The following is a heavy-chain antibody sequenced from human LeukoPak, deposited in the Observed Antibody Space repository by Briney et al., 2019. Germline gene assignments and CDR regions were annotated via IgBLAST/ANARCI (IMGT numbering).Heavy chain of an antibody. CDR3: ARDSKYYGSGSYG. Sequence: GESLRLSCAASGFTFSNYAMNWVRQAPGKGLEWVAVISYDGSNKYYADSVKGRFTISRDNSKNTLYLQMNSLRAEDTAVYYCARDSKYYGSGSYGWGQGTLVTVSS. V-gene: IGHV3-30-3*01. CDR1: GFTFSNYA. J-gene: IGHJ4*02. D-gene: IGHD3-10*01. CDR2: ISYDGSNK.